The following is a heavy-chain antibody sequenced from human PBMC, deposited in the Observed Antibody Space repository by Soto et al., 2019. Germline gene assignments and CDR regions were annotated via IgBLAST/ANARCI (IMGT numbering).Heavy chain of an antibody. CDR3: ARPTMTTASGWFDP. D-gene: IGHD4-4*01. V-gene: IGHV4-39*01. CDR2: IYYSGST. J-gene: IGHJ5*02. CDR1: GGSISSSSYY. Sequence: PSETLSLTCTVSGGSISSSSYYWVWIRHPPGKGLEWIGSIYYSGSTYYNPSLKSRVTISVDTSKNQFSLKLSSVTAADTAVYYCARPTMTTASGWFDPWGQGTLVTVSS.